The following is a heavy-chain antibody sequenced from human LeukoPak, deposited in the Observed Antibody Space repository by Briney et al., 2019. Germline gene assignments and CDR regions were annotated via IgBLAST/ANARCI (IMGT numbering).Heavy chain of an antibody. Sequence: GASVKVSCKASGYTFTGYYMHWVRQAPGQGLEWMGWINPNSGGTNYAQKFRGRVTMTRDTSISTAYMELSRLRSDDTAVYYCARVAVAGTFYYYYYMDVWGKGTTVTISS. D-gene: IGHD6-19*01. V-gene: IGHV1-2*02. CDR1: GYTFTGYY. CDR3: ARVAVAGTFYYYYYMDV. J-gene: IGHJ6*03. CDR2: INPNSGGT.